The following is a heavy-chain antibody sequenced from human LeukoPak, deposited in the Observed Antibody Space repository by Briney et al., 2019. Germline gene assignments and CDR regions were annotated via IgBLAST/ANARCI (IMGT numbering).Heavy chain of an antibody. V-gene: IGHV4-30-4*08. Sequence: PSQTLSLTCTFSGASISTGGYYWTWIRQPPGEGLEWIGYIYYSGSTYYNPSLKSRVTISVDTSKNQFSLKLSSVTAADTAVYYCARFHSSGYIYFDYWGQGTLVTVSS. J-gene: IGHJ4*02. CDR3: ARFHSSGYIYFDY. D-gene: IGHD3-22*01. CDR2: IYYSGST. CDR1: GASISTGGYY.